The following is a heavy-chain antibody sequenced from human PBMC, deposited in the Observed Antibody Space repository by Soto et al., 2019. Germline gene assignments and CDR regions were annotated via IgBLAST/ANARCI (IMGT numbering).Heavy chain of an antibody. CDR1: GYTFTSYD. D-gene: IGHD6-13*01. CDR3: ARERAAAVFDY. Sequence: QVQLVQSGAEVKKPGASVKVSCKASGYTFTSYDINWVRQATGQGLEWMGWMNPNSGNTGYAQEFQGRVTMTRNTSISTAYIDLSSLRSDDTAVYYCARERAAAVFDYWGQGTLVTVSS. CDR2: MNPNSGNT. V-gene: IGHV1-8*01. J-gene: IGHJ4*02.